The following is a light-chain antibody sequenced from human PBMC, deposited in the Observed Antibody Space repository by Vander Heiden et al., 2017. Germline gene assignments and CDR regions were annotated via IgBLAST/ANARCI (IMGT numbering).Light chain of an antibody. CDR2: DGS. CDR1: SSDVGGYNY. Sequence: QSALTPPASVSGSPGPSITISCTGTSSDVGGYNYVSWYQQYPGKAPKLMIYDGSNRPSGVSNRCSGSKSGNTASLTISGLQAEDEADYYCSSYTSNSTWVFGGGTKLTVL. CDR3: SSYTSNSTWV. V-gene: IGLV2-14*01. J-gene: IGLJ3*02.